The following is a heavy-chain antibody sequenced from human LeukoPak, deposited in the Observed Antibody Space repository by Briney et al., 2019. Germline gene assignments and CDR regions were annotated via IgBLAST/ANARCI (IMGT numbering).Heavy chain of an antibody. V-gene: IGHV3-21*01. CDR1: GFTFSSYS. CDR2: ISSSSSYI. CDR3: ARVGYCGGDCYGGYYYGMDV. Sequence: GGSLRLSCAASGFTFSSYSMNWVRQAPGKGLEWVSSISSSSSYIYYADSVKGRFTISRDNAKNSLYLQMNSLRAEDTAVYYCARVGYCGGDCYGGYYYGMDVWGQGTTVTVSS. D-gene: IGHD2-21*02. J-gene: IGHJ6*02.